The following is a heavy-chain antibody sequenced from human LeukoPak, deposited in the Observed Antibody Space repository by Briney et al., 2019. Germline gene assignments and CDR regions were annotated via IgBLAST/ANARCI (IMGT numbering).Heavy chain of an antibody. Sequence: GASVKVSCKPSGYTFTGYYMHWVRQAPGQGLEWMGWVNPDSGGTNYAQKFQGRVTMTRDTYISTAYMELRNLTFDDTAVYYCARDGTSTDDYWGQGTLVTVSS. J-gene: IGHJ4*02. CDR2: VNPDSGGT. CDR1: GYTFTGYY. CDR3: ARDGTSTDDY. V-gene: IGHV1-2*02. D-gene: IGHD2-2*01.